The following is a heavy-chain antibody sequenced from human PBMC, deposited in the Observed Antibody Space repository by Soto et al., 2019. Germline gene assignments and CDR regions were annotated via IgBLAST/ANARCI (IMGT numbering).Heavy chain of an antibody. Sequence: SETLSLTCSVSGGPIRGYYWTWIRQPPGKGLEWLGYIYYTGSTKYNPSLKSRVTISADTSNNQLFLKLSSATAADTAVYYCAREVSSYGSTYFDHWGQGTLVTVSS. CDR3: AREVSSYGSTYFDH. J-gene: IGHJ4*02. CDR2: IYYTGST. D-gene: IGHD5-18*01. V-gene: IGHV4-59*01. CDR1: GGPIRGYY.